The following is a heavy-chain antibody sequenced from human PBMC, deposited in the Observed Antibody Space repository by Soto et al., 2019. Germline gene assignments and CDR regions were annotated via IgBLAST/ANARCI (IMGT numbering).Heavy chain of an antibody. V-gene: IGHV3-21*01. D-gene: IGHD6-13*01. CDR1: GFTFSSYS. CDR3: ARDMWEQLVPDGGWFAP. J-gene: IGHJ5*02. Sequence: EVQLVESGGGLVKPGGSLRLSCAASGFTFSSYSMNWVRQAPGKGLEWVSSISSSSSYIYYADSVKGRFTISRDNAKNSLYLQMNSLRAEDTAVYYCARDMWEQLVPDGGWFAPWGQGTLVTVSS. CDR2: ISSSSSYI.